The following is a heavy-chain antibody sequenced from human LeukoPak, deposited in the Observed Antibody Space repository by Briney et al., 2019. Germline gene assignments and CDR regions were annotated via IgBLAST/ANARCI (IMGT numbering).Heavy chain of an antibody. D-gene: IGHD2-2*03. CDR1: GFTLSSYA. J-gene: IGHJ2*01. CDR2: ISSNGGST. V-gene: IGHV3-64D*09. Sequence: GGSLRLSCSASGFTLSSYAMHWVRQAPGKGLEYVSAISSNGGSTYYADSVKGRFTISRDNSKNTLYLQMSSLRAEDTAVYYCVKDSGYCSSTSCVYWYFDLWGRGTLVTVSS. CDR3: VKDSGYCSSTSCVYWYFDL.